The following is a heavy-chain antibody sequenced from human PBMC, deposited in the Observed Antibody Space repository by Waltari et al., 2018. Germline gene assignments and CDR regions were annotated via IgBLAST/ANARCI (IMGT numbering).Heavy chain of an antibody. Sequence: VHLEQSGAGLKKPGSSVRVSCKASGGTFTNLVITWLRQAPGQGLEWMGGIIVKLDAANYAPKIQGRLSIPAHESTITVYMDLSGLQSDDTAVYYCSKIISVTGSTSWGQGPLVTVPS. V-gene: IGHV1-69*01. CDR2: IIVKLDAA. CDR1: GGTFTNLV. J-gene: IGHJ4*02. CDR3: SKIISVTGSTS. D-gene: IGHD1-1*01.